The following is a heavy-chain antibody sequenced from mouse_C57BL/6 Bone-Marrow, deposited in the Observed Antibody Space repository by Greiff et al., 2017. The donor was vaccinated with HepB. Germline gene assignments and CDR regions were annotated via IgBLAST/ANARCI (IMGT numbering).Heavy chain of an antibody. CDR1: GYTFTDYN. D-gene: IGHD2-4*01. V-gene: IGHV1-18*01. CDR3: ARRGITTRDYYAMDY. Sequence: VQLKESGPELVKPGASVKIPCKASGYTFTDYNMDWVKQSHGKSLEWIGDINPNNGGTIYNQKFKGKATLTVDKSSSTAYMELRSLTSEDTAVYYCARRGITTRDYYAMDYWGQGTSVTVSS. CDR2: INPNNGGT. J-gene: IGHJ4*01.